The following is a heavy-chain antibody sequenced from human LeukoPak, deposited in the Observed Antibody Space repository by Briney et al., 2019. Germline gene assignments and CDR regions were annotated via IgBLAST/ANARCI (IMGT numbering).Heavy chain of an antibody. CDR3: ARLFMVRGVIITSYFDY. CDR1: GFTFSSYA. V-gene: IGHV3-23*01. J-gene: IGHJ4*02. D-gene: IGHD3-10*01. Sequence: GGSLRLSCAASGFTFSSYAMSWVRQAPGKGREWVSAISGSGVSTYYADSVKGRFTISRDNSKNTLYLQMNSLRAEDTAVYYCARLFMVRGVIITSYFDYWGQGTLVTVSS. CDR2: ISGSGVST.